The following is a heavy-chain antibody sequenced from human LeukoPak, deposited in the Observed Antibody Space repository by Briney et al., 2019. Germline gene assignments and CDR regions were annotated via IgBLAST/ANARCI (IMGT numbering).Heavy chain of an antibody. Sequence: GGSLRLSCAASGLTFSSYGMHWVRQAPGKGLEWVAFIRYDGSNKYYADSVKGRFTISRDNSKNTLYLQMNSLRAEDTAVYYCAKDKPLGYCSSTSCRRGKNFDYWGQGTLVTVSS. J-gene: IGHJ4*02. CDR3: AKDKPLGYCSSTSCRRGKNFDY. V-gene: IGHV3-30*02. D-gene: IGHD2-2*01. CDR2: IRYDGSNK. CDR1: GLTFSSYG.